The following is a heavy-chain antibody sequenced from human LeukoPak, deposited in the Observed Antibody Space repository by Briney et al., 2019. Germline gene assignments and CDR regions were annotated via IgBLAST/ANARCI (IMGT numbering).Heavy chain of an antibody. CDR2: ITGGAENT. V-gene: IGHV3-23*01. D-gene: IGHD1-26*01. CDR1: GFTFSGHA. Sequence: PGESLRLSCAASGFTFSGHAMSWVRQAPGKGLDWLSTITGGAENTYYADSMKGRFTISRDNSKNTVYLQMDSLRVEDTAVYYCAKVLSGSQDYWGQGTLVTVFS. CDR3: AKVLSGSQDY. J-gene: IGHJ4*02.